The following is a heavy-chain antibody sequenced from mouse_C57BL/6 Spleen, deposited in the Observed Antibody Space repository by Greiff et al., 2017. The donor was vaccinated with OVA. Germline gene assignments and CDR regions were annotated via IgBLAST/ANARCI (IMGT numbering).Heavy chain of an antibody. J-gene: IGHJ4*01. CDR2: IYPGSGST. V-gene: IGHV1-55*01. CDR3: AREDYDGYYSAMDY. Sequence: QVQLQQSGAELVKPGASVKMSCKASGYTFTSYWITWVKQRPGQGLEWIGDIYPGSGSTNYNEKFKSKATLTVDTSSSTAYMQLSSLTSEDSAVYYCAREDYDGYYSAMDYWGQGTSVTVSS. CDR1: GYTFTSYW. D-gene: IGHD2-3*01.